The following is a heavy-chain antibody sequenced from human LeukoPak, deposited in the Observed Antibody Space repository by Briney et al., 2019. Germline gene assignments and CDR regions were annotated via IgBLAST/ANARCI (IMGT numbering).Heavy chain of an antibody. V-gene: IGHV1-46*01. D-gene: IGHD3-10*01. CDR3: ARGGSGSYFRVRFRFDY. CDR2: INPSGGGT. J-gene: IGHJ4*02. CDR1: GYTCTNYD. Sequence: ASVKVSCKPSGYTCTNYDINWVRQAPGQGLEWMGIINPSGGGTSYAQKFQGRVTMTRDTSTSTVFMELSSLRSEDTAVYYCARGGSGSYFRVRFRFDYWGQGTLVTVSS.